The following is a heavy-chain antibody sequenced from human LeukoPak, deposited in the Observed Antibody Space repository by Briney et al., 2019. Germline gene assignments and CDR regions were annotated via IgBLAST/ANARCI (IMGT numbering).Heavy chain of an antibody. Sequence: SVKVSCKASGGTFSSYAISWVRQAPGQGLEWMGRIIPISGTANYAQKFQGRVTITTDESTSTAYMELSSLRSEDTAVYYCARDGFEYYFDYWGQGTLVTVSS. CDR3: ARDGFEYYFDY. CDR2: IIPISGTA. J-gene: IGHJ4*02. V-gene: IGHV1-69*05. CDR1: GGTFSSYA. D-gene: IGHD5-12*01.